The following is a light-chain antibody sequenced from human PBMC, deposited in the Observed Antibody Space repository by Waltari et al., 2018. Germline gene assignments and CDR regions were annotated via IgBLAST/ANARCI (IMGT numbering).Light chain of an antibody. V-gene: IGKV1-5*03. J-gene: IGKJ4*01. CDR2: KAS. CDR3: QQYNSYSLLT. CDR1: QSIRNW. Sequence: DIQMTQSPSTLSASVGDRVTITWRASQSIRNWLAWYQQKPGKAPKLLIYKASTLESGVPSRFSGSGSGTEFTLTISSLQPDDFATYYCQQYNSYSLLTFGGGTKVEIK.